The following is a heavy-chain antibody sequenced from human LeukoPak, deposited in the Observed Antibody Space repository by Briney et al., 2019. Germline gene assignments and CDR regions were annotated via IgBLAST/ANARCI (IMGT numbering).Heavy chain of an antibody. CDR1: GGSFSGYY. J-gene: IGHJ4*02. CDR2: VNHSGST. V-gene: IGHV4-34*01. D-gene: IGHD3-22*01. CDR3: ARSTGYYDSSGYWC. Sequence: SETLSLTCAVYGGSFSGYYWSWIRQPPGKGLEWIGEVNHSGSTNYNPSLKSRVTISVDTSKNQFSLKLSSVTAADTAVYYCARSTGYYDSSGYWCWGQGTLVTVSS.